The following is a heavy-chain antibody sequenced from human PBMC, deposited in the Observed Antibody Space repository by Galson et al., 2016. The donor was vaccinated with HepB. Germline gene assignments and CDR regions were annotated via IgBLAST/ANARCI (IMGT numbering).Heavy chain of an antibody. CDR1: GYSFIYNW. J-gene: IGHJ4*02. Sequence: QSGAEVKKPGESLKISCEVSGYSFIYNWIGWVRQMPGKGLEWMGIIYPDDSDTTYSPSFQGQVTISADKSINTAYLQWNSLKAEDTAVYYCANHHPTHSGWDLDYWGQGTLVTVSS. CDR2: IYPDDSDT. D-gene: IGHD3-22*01. V-gene: IGHV5-51*01. CDR3: ANHHPTHSGWDLDY.